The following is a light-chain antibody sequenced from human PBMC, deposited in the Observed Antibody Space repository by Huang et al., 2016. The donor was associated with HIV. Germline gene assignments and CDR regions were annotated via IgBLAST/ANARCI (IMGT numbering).Light chain of an antibody. J-gene: IGKJ3*01. CDR3: QQYNNWPPEET. CDR1: QSVSSN. V-gene: IGKV3-15*01. Sequence: EIVMTQSPVTLSVSPGERATLSCRASQSVSSNLAWYQQKAGKAPRLLIYGASTRATGIPARFSGSGSGTEFTLTISSLQSEDFAVYYCQQYNNWPPEETFGPGTKVDIK. CDR2: GAS.